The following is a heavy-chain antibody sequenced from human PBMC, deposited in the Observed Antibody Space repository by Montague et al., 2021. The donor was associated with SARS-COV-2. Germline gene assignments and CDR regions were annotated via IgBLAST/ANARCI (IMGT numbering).Heavy chain of an antibody. V-gene: IGHV2-5*02. CDR3: AHSSGVDWLPRSRFDS. CDR2: IYWDDDK. Sequence: PALVTPTQTLTLTCTFSGFSLSTIGVGVGWIRQPPGKALEWLALIYWDDDKRYSPFLRSRLTITKDTSKNQVVLTMTNMDPVDTATYFCAHSSGVDWLPRSRFDSWGQGTLVTVSS. CDR1: GFSLSTIGVG. D-gene: IGHD3-9*01. J-gene: IGHJ5*01.